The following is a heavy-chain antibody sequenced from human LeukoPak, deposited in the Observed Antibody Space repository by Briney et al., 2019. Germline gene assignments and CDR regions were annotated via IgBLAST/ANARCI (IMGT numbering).Heavy chain of an antibody. V-gene: IGHV1-46*01. CDR1: EYTFTSYY. Sequence: ASVKVSCKASEYTFTSYYMHWVRQAPGQGLEWMGIINPSGGSTSYAQKFQGRVTMTRDTSTSTVYMELSSLRSEDTAVYYCAVARGLTDPLDFWGQGTLVTVSS. J-gene: IGHJ4*02. D-gene: IGHD3-10*01. CDR2: INPSGGST. CDR3: AVARGLTDPLDF.